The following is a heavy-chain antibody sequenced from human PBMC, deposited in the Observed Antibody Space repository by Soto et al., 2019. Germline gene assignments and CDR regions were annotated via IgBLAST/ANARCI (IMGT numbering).Heavy chain of an antibody. D-gene: IGHD2-2*01. CDR3: AKRGGPAKGPCALDY. V-gene: IGHV1-2*02. J-gene: IGHJ4*02. CDR2: INPNSGGT. Sequence: QVQLVQSGAEVKKPGASMKVSCKASGYTFTGYYMHWVQRAPGQGLEWMGWINPNSGGTNYAQKFQGRVTMTRDTSISRAYMELSRLRSDNTAVYYCAKRGGPAKGPCALDYWGQGSLVTVSS. CDR1: GYTFTGYY.